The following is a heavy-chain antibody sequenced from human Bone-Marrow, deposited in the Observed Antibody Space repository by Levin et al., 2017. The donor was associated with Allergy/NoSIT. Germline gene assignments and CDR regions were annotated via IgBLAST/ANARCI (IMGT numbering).Heavy chain of an antibody. CDR1: GFTFSSYF. D-gene: IGHD3-10*01. J-gene: IGHJ3*02. Sequence: GESLKIPCEASGFTFSSYFLHWVRQAPGKGLEWLTFISYDGSIGYADSVRGRFTISRDNPRNTLYLQMTNLRPEDTAVYYCARENYYESGVYAGAFDIWGQGTMVIVSS. V-gene: IGHV3-30-3*01. CDR3: ARENYYESGVYAGAFDI. CDR2: ISYDGSIG.